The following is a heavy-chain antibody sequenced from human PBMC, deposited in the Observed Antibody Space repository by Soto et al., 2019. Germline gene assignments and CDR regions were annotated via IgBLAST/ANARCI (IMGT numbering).Heavy chain of an antibody. CDR3: AKDLRGYYDSSGYHGY. CDR2: ISGSGGST. V-gene: IGHV3-23*01. CDR1: GFTFSGYA. D-gene: IGHD3-22*01. Sequence: PGGSLRLSCAASGFTFSGYAMSWVRQAPGKGLEWVSAISGSGGSTYYADSVKGRFTISRDNSKNTLYLQMNSLRAEDTAVYYCAKDLRGYYDSSGYHGYWGQGTLVTVSS. J-gene: IGHJ4*02.